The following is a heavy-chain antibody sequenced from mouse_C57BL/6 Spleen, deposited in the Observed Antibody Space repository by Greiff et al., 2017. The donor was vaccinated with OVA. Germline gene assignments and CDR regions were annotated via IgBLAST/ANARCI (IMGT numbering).Heavy chain of an antibody. D-gene: IGHD2-4*01. CDR1: GYTFTDYN. J-gene: IGHJ4*01. V-gene: IGHV1-18*01. CDR2: INPNNGGT. Sequence: VQLKESGPELVKPGASVKIPCKASGYTFTDYNMDWVKQSHGKSLEWIGDINPNNGGTIYNQKFKGKATLTVDKSSSTAYMELRSLTSEDTAVYYCARRDYGRIYYAMDYWGQGTSVTVSS. CDR3: ARRDYGRIYYAMDY.